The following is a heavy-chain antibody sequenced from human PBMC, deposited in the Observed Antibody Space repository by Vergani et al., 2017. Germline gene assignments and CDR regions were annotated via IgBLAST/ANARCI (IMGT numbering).Heavy chain of an antibody. CDR1: GFTFSSYS. Sequence: EVQLVESGGGLVQPGGSLRLSCAASGFTFSSYSMNWVRQAPGKGLEWVSYISSSSSTIYYADSVKGRFTISRDNAKNSLYLQMNSLRAEDTAVYYCARDRAKGSSGLYDGYWGQGTLVTVSS. V-gene: IGHV3-48*01. D-gene: IGHD6-19*01. J-gene: IGHJ4*02. CDR3: ARDRAKGSSGLYDGY. CDR2: ISSSSSTI.